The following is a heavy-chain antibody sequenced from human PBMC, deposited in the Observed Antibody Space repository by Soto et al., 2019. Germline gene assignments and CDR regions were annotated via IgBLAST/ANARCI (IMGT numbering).Heavy chain of an antibody. Sequence: ASVKVSCKASGYTFTSYAMHWVRQAPGQRLEWMGWINAGNGNTKYSQKFQGRVTITRDTSASTAYMELSSLRSEDTAVYYCARDPLWFGELYDYPDNWSAPWGQGTLVPVSS. J-gene: IGHJ5*02. CDR2: INAGNGNT. CDR1: GYTFTSYA. D-gene: IGHD3-10*01. V-gene: IGHV1-3*01. CDR3: ARDPLWFGELYDYPDNWSAP.